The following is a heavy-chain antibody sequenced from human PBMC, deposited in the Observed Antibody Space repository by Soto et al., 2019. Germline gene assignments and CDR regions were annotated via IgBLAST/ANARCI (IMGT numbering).Heavy chain of an antibody. CDR2: ITDTGGDT. CDR1: GLTFGSRA. D-gene: IGHD3-9*01. V-gene: IGHV3-23*01. J-gene: IGHJ3*02. Sequence: GGSLRLSRVAAGLTFGSRARSWVRQAPGEGLEWVSTITDTGGDTKYADSVRGRFTISRDNSKNTLYLQMNSLRAEDTAVYYCAKEYYDILTGYDAFDIWGQGTMVTVSS. CDR3: AKEYYDILTGYDAFDI.